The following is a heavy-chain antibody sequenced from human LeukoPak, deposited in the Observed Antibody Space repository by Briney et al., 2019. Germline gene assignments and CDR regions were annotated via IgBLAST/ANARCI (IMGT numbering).Heavy chain of an antibody. CDR1: GFTFSGYA. J-gene: IGHJ4*02. D-gene: IGHD6-6*01. Sequence: GGSLRLSCAASGFTFSGYAMHWVRQAPGKGLEWVAVIANDGRDKHYTDSVKGRFTISRDNSKNTLYLQMNSLRAEDTAVFYCAEDSNLGAARYYFDYWGQGTLVTVSS. V-gene: IGHV3-30*18. CDR3: AEDSNLGAARYYFDY. CDR2: IANDGRDK.